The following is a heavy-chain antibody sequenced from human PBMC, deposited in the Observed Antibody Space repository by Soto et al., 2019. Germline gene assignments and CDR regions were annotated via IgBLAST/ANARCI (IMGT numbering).Heavy chain of an antibody. V-gene: IGHV4-59*01. CDR2: IYYSGST. Sequence: SETLSLTCTVSGGSISSYYWSWIRQPPGKGLEWIGYIYYSGSTNYNPSLKSRVTISVDTSKNQFSLKLSSVTAADTAVYYCARDDYGLDPWGQGTLVTVSS. J-gene: IGHJ5*02. D-gene: IGHD4-17*01. CDR1: GGSISSYY. CDR3: ARDDYGLDP.